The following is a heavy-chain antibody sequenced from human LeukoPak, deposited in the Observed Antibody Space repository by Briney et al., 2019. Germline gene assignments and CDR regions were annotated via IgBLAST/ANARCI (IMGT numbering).Heavy chain of an antibody. V-gene: IGHV4-39*07. CDR1: GGSISSSSYY. CDR3: ARAADYYVSGSDHSDPHEVDY. Sequence: SETLSLTCTVSGGSISSSSYYWGWIRQPPGKGLEWIGSIYYSGSTYYNPSLKSRVTISVDTSKNQFSLKLSSVTAADTAVYYCARAADYYVSGSDHSDPHEVDYWGQGTLVTVSS. D-gene: IGHD3-10*01. CDR2: IYYSGST. J-gene: IGHJ4*02.